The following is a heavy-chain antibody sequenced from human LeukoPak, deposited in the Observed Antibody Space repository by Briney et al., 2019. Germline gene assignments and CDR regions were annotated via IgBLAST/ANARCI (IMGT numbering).Heavy chain of an antibody. Sequence: PGGSLRLSCAASGFTFSSYSMNWVRQAPGKGLEWVSYISSSSSTIYYADSVKGRFTISRDNAKNSLYLQMNSLRAEDTAVYYCARGSDYSAIVVVSNEYFQHWGQGTLVTVSS. D-gene: IGHD2-15*01. J-gene: IGHJ1*01. CDR2: ISSSSSTI. V-gene: IGHV3-48*04. CDR1: GFTFSSYS. CDR3: ARGSDYSAIVVVSNEYFQH.